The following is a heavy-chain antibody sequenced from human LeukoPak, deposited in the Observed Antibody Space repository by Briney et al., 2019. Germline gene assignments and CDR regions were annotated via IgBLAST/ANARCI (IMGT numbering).Heavy chain of an antibody. V-gene: IGHV3-48*04. D-gene: IGHD3-10*01. CDR1: GFTFSTYS. CDR2: ISSSSSTI. CDR3: ARVLWFGEPVDY. J-gene: IGHJ4*02. Sequence: GGSLRLSCAASGFTFSTYSMNWVRQAPGKGLEWVSHISSSSSTIYYADSVKGRFTVSRDNAKNSLYLQMNSLRAEDTAVYYCARVLWFGEPVDYWGQGTLVTVSS.